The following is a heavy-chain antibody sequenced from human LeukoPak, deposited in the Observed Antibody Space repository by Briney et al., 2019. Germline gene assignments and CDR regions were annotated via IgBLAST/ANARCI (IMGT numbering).Heavy chain of an antibody. CDR1: GYTLTSYY. CDR2: INPSGGST. V-gene: IGHV1-46*01. J-gene: IGHJ6*03. D-gene: IGHD3-10*01. CDR3: AREGGWFGELYYYYMDV. Sequence: ASVKVSCKASGYTLTSYYMHWVRQAPGPGLDWIAIINPSGGSTSYAQKFQGRVTMTRDTSTSTVYMELRSLRSEDTAVYYCAREGGWFGELYYYYMDVWGKGTTVTVSS.